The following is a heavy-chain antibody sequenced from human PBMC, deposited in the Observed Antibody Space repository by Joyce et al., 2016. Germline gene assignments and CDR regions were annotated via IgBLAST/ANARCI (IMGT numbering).Heavy chain of an antibody. J-gene: IGHJ3*02. CDR1: GYSFVSYG. D-gene: IGHD3-3*01. CDR3: ARQEYDFWTGADPLDI. CDR2: GSGYNGHT. V-gene: IGHV1-18*04. Sequence: QGHLVQSGGEVKRPVASERVSCKAYGYSFVSYGISWVRQDPGEGLEWMGWGSGYNGHTKDRENFTCRLALTTDASSSTGYMELRSLRAGGTAVYFCARQEYDFWTGADPLDIWGQGTVVTVSS.